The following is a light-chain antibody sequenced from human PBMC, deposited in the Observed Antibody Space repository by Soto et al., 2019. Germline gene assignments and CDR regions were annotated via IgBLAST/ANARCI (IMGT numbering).Light chain of an antibody. CDR3: QQYDSSPPT. Sequence: EIVLTQSPGTLSLSPGERATLSCRASQSVNSNYLAWYQRKPGQAPRLLIYGASNRATDIPYRFSASGSGIDFTLNLTRLEPEDFAVYSCQQYDSSPPTFGQGTKVEIK. CDR2: GAS. J-gene: IGKJ1*01. CDR1: QSVNSNY. V-gene: IGKV3-20*01.